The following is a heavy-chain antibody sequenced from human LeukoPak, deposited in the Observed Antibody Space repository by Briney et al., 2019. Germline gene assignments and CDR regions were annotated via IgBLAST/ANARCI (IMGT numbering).Heavy chain of an antibody. CDR3: ARGRPKVTRVIDY. V-gene: IGHV4-59*01. D-gene: IGHD2-21*01. CDR1: GGSISSYY. CDR2: IYYSGST. Sequence: PSETLSLTCTVSGGSISSYYWSWIRQPPGKGLEWIGYIYYSGSTNYNPSLKSRVTISVDTSKNQFSLKLSSVTAADTAVYYCARGRPKVTRVIDYWGQGTLVTVSS. J-gene: IGHJ4*02.